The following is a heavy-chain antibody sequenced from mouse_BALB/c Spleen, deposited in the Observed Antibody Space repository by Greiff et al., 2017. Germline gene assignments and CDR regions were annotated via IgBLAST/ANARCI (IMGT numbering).Heavy chain of an antibody. Sequence: VQLQQSGPELVKPGASVKISCKASGYAFSSSWMNWVKQRPGQGLEWIGRIYPGDGDTNYNGKFKGKATLTADKSSSTAYMQLSSLTSVDSAVYFCARSGGSPYYAMDYWGQGTSVTVSS. CDR3: ARSGGSPYYAMDY. V-gene: IGHV1-82*01. J-gene: IGHJ4*01. CDR1: GYAFSSSW. CDR2: IYPGDGDT.